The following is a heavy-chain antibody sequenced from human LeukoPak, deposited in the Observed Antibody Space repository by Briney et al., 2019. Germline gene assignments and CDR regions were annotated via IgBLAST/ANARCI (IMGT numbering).Heavy chain of an antibody. D-gene: IGHD5-12*01. J-gene: IGHJ4*01. CDR1: GFNFIDYS. V-gene: IGHV3-48*01. CDR3: ARDHRYAFDN. Sequence: GSLRLSCAASGFNFIDYSMNWVRQAPGKGLEWISYVGISSGNTKYADSVKGRFTISRDKARNSLYLQMNSLRVEDTAVYYCARDHRYAFDNWGHGTLVTVSS. CDR2: VGISSGNT.